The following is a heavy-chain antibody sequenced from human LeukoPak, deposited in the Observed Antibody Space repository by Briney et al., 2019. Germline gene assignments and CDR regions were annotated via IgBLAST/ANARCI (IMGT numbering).Heavy chain of an antibody. CDR3: ARDLVAGTTTGAFDI. CDR2: INWNGGST. CDR1: GFTFDDYG. V-gene: IGHV3-20*04. Sequence: GSLRLSCAASGFTFDDYGMSWVRQAPGKGLEWVSGINWNGGSTGYADSVKGRFTISRDNAKNSLYLQMNSLRAEDAALYYCARDLVAGTTTGAFDIWGQGTMVTVSS. D-gene: IGHD6-19*01. J-gene: IGHJ3*02.